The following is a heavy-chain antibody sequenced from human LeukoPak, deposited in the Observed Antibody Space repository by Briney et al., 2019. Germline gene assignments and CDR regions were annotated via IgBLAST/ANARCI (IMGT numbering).Heavy chain of an antibody. CDR1: GYTFTSYG. V-gene: IGHV1-18*01. D-gene: IGHD3-22*01. CDR2: ISAYNGNT. CDR3: ARDNPYYDSSGYYFFDY. Sequence: ASVKVSCEASGYTFTSYGISWVPQAPGQGLEWMGWISAYNGNTTYAQKLQGRVTMTTDTSTSTAYMELRSLRSDDTAVYYCARDNPYYDSSGYYFFDYWGQGTLVTVSS. J-gene: IGHJ4*02.